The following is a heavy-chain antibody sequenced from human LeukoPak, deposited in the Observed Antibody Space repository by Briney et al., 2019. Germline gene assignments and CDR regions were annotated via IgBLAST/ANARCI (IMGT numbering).Heavy chain of an antibody. D-gene: IGHD4-17*01. CDR1: GGSISSSSYY. CDR2: IYYSGNT. V-gene: IGHV4-39*07. CDR3: AREPTGIFDY. Sequence: SETLSLTCTVSGGSISSSSYYWGWIRQPPGKGLEWIGSIYYSGNTYYNPSLKSRVTISIDTSKNQFSLKLNSVTAADTAVYYCAREPTGIFDYWGQGTLVTVSS. J-gene: IGHJ4*02.